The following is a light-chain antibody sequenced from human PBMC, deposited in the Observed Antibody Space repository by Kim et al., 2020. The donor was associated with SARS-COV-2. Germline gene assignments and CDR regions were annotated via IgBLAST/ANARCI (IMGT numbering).Light chain of an antibody. CDR2: SNS. J-gene: IGLJ3*02. CDR1: SSNIGADYD. CDR3: QSYDSSLSGWV. V-gene: IGLV1-40*01. Sequence: QRVTISCTGRSSNIGADYDVHWYKYLPGTGRKLLIYSNSNRPSGVPDRFSGSKSGTSASLAITGLQAEDEADYYCQSYDSSLSGWVFGGGTQLTVL.